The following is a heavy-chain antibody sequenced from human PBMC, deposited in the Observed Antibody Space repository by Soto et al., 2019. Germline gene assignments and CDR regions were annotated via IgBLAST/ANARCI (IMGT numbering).Heavy chain of an antibody. CDR1: HFSVTNNKY. CDR2: IYHSGTT. CDR3: ARDSRYCTDSGCSIMRDAFDV. Sequence: QVLLQESGPGLVKPSGTLSLTCTVSHFSVTNNKYWSWVRQSPGKPLVWNGEIYHSGTTYYNPSLSSRVSMSMDKSKNQISLILTSVTAADTAVYYCARDSRYCTDSGCSIMRDAFDVWGQGTLVTVSS. V-gene: IGHV4-4*02. D-gene: IGHD2-15*01. J-gene: IGHJ3*01.